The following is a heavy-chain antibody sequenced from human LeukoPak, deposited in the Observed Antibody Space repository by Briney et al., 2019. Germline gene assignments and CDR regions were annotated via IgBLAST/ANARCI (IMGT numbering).Heavy chain of an antibody. Sequence: GASVKVSCKASGYTFTSYGISWVRQAPGQGLEWMGWISAYNGNTNYAQKLQGRVTMTTDTSTSTAYMELSSLRSEDTAVYYCARGGFDYYDSGSYLDLTSGFDYWGQGTLVTVSS. CDR3: ARGGFDYYDSGSYLDLTSGFDY. CDR1: GYTFTSYG. J-gene: IGHJ4*02. V-gene: IGHV1-18*01. CDR2: ISAYNGNT. D-gene: IGHD3-10*01.